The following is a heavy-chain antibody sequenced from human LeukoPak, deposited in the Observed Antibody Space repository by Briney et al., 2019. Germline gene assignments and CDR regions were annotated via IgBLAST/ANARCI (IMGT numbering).Heavy chain of an antibody. J-gene: IGHJ3*02. CDR2: ISSSGSTI. Sequence: PGGSLRLSCAASGFTFSDYYMSWIRQAPGKGLEWVSYISSSGSTIYYADSVKGRFTISRDNAKNSLYLQMNSLRAEDTAVYYCANNDWLRYFDWSPAIGERHDAFDIWGQGTMVTVSS. CDR1: GFTFSDYY. CDR3: ANNDWLRYFDWSPAIGERHDAFDI. V-gene: IGHV3-11*01. D-gene: IGHD3-9*01.